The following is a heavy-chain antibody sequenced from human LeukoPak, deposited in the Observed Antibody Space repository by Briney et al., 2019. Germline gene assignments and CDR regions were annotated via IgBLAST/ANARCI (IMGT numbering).Heavy chain of an antibody. J-gene: IGHJ4*02. D-gene: IGHD5-12*01. CDR2: MNPNSGNT. CDR3: ARGRIVATSTSLAIY. Sequence: GASVKVSCKASGYTFTSYDVNWVRQATGQGLEWMGWMNPNSGNTGYAQKFQGRVTMTRNTSISTAYMELSSLRSEDTAVYYCARGRIVATSTSLAIYWGQGTLVTVSS. CDR1: GYTFTSYD. V-gene: IGHV1-8*01.